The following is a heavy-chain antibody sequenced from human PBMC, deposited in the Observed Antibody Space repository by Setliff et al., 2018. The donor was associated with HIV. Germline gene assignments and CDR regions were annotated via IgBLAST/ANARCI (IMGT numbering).Heavy chain of an antibody. CDR1: GYSFTRNW. J-gene: IGHJ6*03. Sequence: GESLKISCKGAGYSFTRNWIGWVRQMPGKGLEWMGIIYPGDSDTRYSPSFQGQVTISADRSISTAYLQWRSLKASDTAMYYCARQGEVIAVAPFNNFYMDVWGKGTAVTVS. V-gene: IGHV5-51*01. CDR2: IYPGDSDT. D-gene: IGHD2-21*01. CDR3: ARQGEVIAVAPFNNFYMDV.